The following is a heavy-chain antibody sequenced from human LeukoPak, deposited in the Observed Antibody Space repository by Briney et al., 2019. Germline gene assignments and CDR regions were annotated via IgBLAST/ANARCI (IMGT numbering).Heavy chain of an antibody. CDR1: GGSISSGDYY. J-gene: IGHJ4*02. V-gene: IGHV4-30-4*08. D-gene: IGHD3-3*01. Sequence: SETLSLTCTVSGGSISSGDYYWSWIRQPPRKGLGWLGYIYYSGRTYYNPSLKSRVTISVDTSKNQFSLKLSSVTAADTAVYYCARGRRGSRGVVIKRGGYFDYWGQGTLVTVSS. CDR2: IYYSGRT. CDR3: ARGRRGSRGVVIKRGGYFDY.